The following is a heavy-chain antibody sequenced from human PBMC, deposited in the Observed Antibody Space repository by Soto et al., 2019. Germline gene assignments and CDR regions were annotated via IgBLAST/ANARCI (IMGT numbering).Heavy chain of an antibody. CDR3: AHRPIVGAAI. V-gene: IGHV4-30-4*01. D-gene: IGHD1-26*01. Sequence: PSETLSLTCAVSGASISSGDYYWSWIRQPPGXGLXXXVYXYXSXXXXXXSSLNSRVTLSLDTSKNQFSLKLTSVNAADTAVYYCAHRPIVGAAIWGQGTLVTVSS. J-gene: IGHJ4*02. CDR2: XYXSXXX. CDR1: GASISSGDYY.